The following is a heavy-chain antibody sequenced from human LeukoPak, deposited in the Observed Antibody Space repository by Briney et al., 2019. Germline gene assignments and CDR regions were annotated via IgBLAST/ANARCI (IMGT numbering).Heavy chain of an antibody. CDR2: ISWNSGSI. CDR1: GFTFDDYA. J-gene: IGHJ3*02. CDR3: ARDANYYDSSGYTPSRAFDI. D-gene: IGHD3-22*01. Sequence: GGSLRLSCAASGFTFDDYAMHWVRQAPGKGLEWVSGISWNSGSIGYADSVKGRFTISRDNAKNSLYLQMNSLRAEDTAVYYCARDANYYDSSGYTPSRAFDIWGQGTMVTVSS. V-gene: IGHV3-9*01.